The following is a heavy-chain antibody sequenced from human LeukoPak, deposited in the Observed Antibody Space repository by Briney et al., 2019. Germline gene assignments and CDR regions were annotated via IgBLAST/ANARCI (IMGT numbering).Heavy chain of an antibody. V-gene: IGHV3-33*01. CDR3: ARGAYSSGWEDY. D-gene: IGHD6-19*01. CDR2: IWSDGSKK. J-gene: IGHJ4*02. Sequence: GGSLRLSCAASGFTFSNYAMHWVRQAPGKGLEWVAVIWSDGSKKYYPDSVKGRFTISRDNSENTLYLQMNSLRAEDTAVYYCARGAYSSGWEDYWGQGTLVTVSS. CDR1: GFTFSNYA.